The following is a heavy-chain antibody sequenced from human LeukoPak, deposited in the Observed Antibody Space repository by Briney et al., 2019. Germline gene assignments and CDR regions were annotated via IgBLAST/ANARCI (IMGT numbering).Heavy chain of an antibody. CDR3: AGRNEYYYDSSGYTLTNWFDP. Sequence: TGGPLRLSCAASGFTFSSYSMNWVRQAPGKGLEWVSSISSSSSYIYYADSVKGRFTISRDNAKNSLYLQMNSLRAEDTAVYYCAGRNEYYYDSSGYTLTNWFDPWGQGTLVTVSS. CDR2: ISSSSSYI. CDR1: GFTFSSYS. V-gene: IGHV3-21*01. J-gene: IGHJ5*02. D-gene: IGHD3-22*01.